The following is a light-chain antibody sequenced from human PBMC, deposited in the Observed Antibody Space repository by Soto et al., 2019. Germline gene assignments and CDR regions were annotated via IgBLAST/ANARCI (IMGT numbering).Light chain of an antibody. CDR2: GAS. V-gene: IGKV3-15*01. J-gene: IGKJ1*01. CDR3: QHHDNWPWT. Sequence: MVMTQSPATLSVSPGEGATLSCRASQSIGDNLAWYQQKPGQPPWLLIYGASTRAAGAPATFNGSGSGSEFTLTISSLQSEDFAVYYCQHHDNWPWTFGQGTKVVIK. CDR1: QSIGDN.